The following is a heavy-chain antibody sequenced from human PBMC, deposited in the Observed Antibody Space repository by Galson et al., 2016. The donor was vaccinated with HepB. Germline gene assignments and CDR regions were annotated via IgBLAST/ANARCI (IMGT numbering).Heavy chain of an antibody. J-gene: IGHJ4*02. CDR3: AREWPGRITMIREPPYLDH. CDR1: GYTLSSYH. Sequence: SVKVSCKARGYTLSSYHMNWVRQAPGQGLEWMGRIDPSDGSATYAQTIQGRVTLTSDSSTGTVFLEVKSLTSADTAVYYCAREWPGRITMIREPPYLDHWGQGTLVAVSS. CDR2: IDPSDGSA. V-gene: IGHV1-46*01. D-gene: IGHD3-10*01.